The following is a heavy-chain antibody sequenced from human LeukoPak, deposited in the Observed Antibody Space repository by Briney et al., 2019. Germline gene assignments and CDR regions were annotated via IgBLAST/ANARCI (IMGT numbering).Heavy chain of an antibody. J-gene: IGHJ4*02. CDR1: GGSISSYY. CDR2: INHSGST. D-gene: IGHD3-22*01. V-gene: IGHV4-34*01. Sequence: SSETLSLTCTVSGGSISSYYWSWIRQPPGKGLEWIGEINHSGSTNYNPSLKSRVTISVDTSKNQFSLKLSSVTAADTAVYYCARTYYYDSTPDLDYWGQGTLVTVSS. CDR3: ARTYYYDSTPDLDY.